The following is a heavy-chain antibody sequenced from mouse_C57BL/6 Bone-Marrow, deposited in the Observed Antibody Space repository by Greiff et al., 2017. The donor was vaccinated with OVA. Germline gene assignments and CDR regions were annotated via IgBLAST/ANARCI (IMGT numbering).Heavy chain of an antibody. J-gene: IGHJ2*01. Sequence: EVKLMESGGGLVQPGGSLKLSCAASGFTFSDYYMYWVRQTPEKRLEWVAYISNGGGSTYYPDTVKGRFTISRDNAKNTLYLQMSRLKSEDTAMYYCARHADYDRYFDYWGQGTTLTGSS. CDR2: ISNGGGST. CDR3: ARHADYDRYFDY. D-gene: IGHD2-4*01. CDR1: GFTFSDYY. V-gene: IGHV5-12*01.